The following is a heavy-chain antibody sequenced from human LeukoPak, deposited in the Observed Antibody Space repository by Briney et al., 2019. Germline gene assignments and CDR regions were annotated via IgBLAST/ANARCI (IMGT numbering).Heavy chain of an antibody. CDR2: IIPIFGTA. V-gene: IGHV1-69*05. CDR3: ARGVVPAASYYYYMDV. J-gene: IGHJ6*03. Sequence: SVKVSXKASGGTFSSYAISWVRQAPGQGLEWMGRIIPIFGTANYAQKFQGRVTITTDESTSTAYMELSSLRSEDTAVYYCARGVVPAASYYYYMDVWGKGTTVTVSS. CDR1: GGTFSSYA. D-gene: IGHD2-2*01.